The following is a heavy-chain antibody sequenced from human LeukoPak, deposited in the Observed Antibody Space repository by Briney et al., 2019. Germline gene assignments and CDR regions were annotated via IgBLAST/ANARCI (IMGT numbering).Heavy chain of an antibody. V-gene: IGHV3-21*01. CDR2: ISSSSSYI. CDR1: GFTFSSYS. J-gene: IGHJ4*02. Sequence: GGSLRLSWAASGFTFSSYSMNWVRQAPGKGLEWCSSISSSSSYIYYADSVKGRFTISRDNAKDSLFLQMNSLRAEDTAVYYCARGGGSGTYYRDFDYWGQGTLVTVSS. D-gene: IGHD3-10*01. CDR3: ARGGGSGTYYRDFDY.